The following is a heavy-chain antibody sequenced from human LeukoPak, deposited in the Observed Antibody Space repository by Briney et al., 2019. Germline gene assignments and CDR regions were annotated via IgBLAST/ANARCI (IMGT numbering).Heavy chain of an antibody. CDR1: GFSFKDYG. CDR3: AKGPRGSYPT. V-gene: IGHV3-9*01. D-gene: IGHD3-16*02. CDR2: INWNGGGT. J-gene: IGHJ5*02. Sequence: GGSLRLSCAATGFSFKDYGMHWVRQPPGKGLEWVSAINWNGGGTDYADSVKGRFTISRDNAKNSLYLQLSSLRAEDTALYYCAKGPRGSYPTWGQGTLVTVSS.